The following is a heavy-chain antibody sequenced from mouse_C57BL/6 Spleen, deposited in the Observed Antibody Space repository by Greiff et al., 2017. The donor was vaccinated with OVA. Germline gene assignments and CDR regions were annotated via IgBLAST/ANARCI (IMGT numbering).Heavy chain of an antibody. CDR3: TRLEGLALFDY. V-gene: IGHV1-15*01. CDR1: GYTFTDYE. J-gene: IGHJ2*01. Sequence: VQLQQSGAELVRPGASVTLSCKASGYTFTDYEMHWVKQTPVHGLEWIGAIDPETGGTAYNQKFKGKAILTADKSSSTAYMELRSLTSEDSAVYYCTRLEGLALFDYWGQGTTLTVSS. CDR2: IDPETGGT. D-gene: IGHD2-4*01.